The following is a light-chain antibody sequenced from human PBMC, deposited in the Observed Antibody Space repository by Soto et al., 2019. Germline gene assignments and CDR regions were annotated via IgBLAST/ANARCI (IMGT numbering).Light chain of an antibody. Sequence: QAVLTQPPSVSGAPGQRVTISCTGSSSNIGANYDVHWYQQLPGTAPKLIIYGNSNRPSGVPDRFSGSRSGTSASLAITGLQAEDAADYYCQSYDNRLSGSVVFGGGTKLPVL. CDR1: SSNIGANYD. J-gene: IGLJ2*01. CDR2: GNS. V-gene: IGLV1-40*01. CDR3: QSYDNRLSGSVV.